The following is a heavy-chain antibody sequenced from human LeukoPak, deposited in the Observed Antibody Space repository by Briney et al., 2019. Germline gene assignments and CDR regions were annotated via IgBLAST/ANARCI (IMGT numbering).Heavy chain of an antibody. D-gene: IGHD2-15*01. V-gene: IGHV1-46*01. CDR2: INPSGGST. CDR1: GYAFTSYY. CDR3: ARLDCSGGSCHSGTDY. J-gene: IGHJ4*02. Sequence: ASVKVSCKASGYAFTSYYMHWVRQAPGQGLEWMGIINPSGGSTSYAQKFQGRVTMTRDTSTSTVYMELSSLRSEDTAVYYCARLDCSGGSCHSGTDYWGQGTLVTVSS.